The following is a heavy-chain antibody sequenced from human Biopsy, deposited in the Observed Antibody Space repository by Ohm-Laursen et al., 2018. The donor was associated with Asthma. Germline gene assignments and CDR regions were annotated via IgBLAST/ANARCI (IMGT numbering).Heavy chain of an antibody. CDR2: ISVYNDNT. Sequence: VASVNVSCTPSGYTFNSAGITWARQAPGQGLEWMGWISVYNDNTKVAQKLQDRVTMITDTSTSTAYMELRSLRSDDPAVYFCARAVDYSRYYGIDVWGQGATVTVS. D-gene: IGHD3-10*01. V-gene: IGHV1-18*01. CDR1: GYTFNSAG. J-gene: IGHJ6*02. CDR3: ARAVDYSRYYGIDV.